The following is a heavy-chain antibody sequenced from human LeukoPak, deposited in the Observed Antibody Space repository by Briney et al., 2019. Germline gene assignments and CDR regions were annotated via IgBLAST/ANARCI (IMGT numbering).Heavy chain of an antibody. D-gene: IGHD1-20*01. CDR3: STLTSRGLSDS. Sequence: GGSLRLSCAASGFSFSTYAMSWVRQAPGKGLEWVGRIKSKADGETIDYAAPVKGRFTFSRDDSKNMLYLQMNSLKSEDTAVYYCSTLTSRGLSDSWGQGTLVTVSS. V-gene: IGHV3-15*01. CDR2: IKSKADGETI. J-gene: IGHJ4*02. CDR1: GFSFSTYA.